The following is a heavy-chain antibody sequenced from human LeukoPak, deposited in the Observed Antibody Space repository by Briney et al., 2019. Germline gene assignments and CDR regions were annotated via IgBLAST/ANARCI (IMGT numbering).Heavy chain of an antibody. CDR2: ISGSGGST. J-gene: IGHJ4*02. CDR1: GFTFSSYA. V-gene: IGHV3-23*01. Sequence: GGSLRLSCAASGFTFSSYAMSWVRQAPGKGLEWVSAISGSGGSTYYADSVKGRFTISRDNSKNTLYLQMNSLRAKDTAVYYCANMDDFWSGYFDYWGQGTLVTVSS. D-gene: IGHD3-3*01. CDR3: ANMDDFWSGYFDY.